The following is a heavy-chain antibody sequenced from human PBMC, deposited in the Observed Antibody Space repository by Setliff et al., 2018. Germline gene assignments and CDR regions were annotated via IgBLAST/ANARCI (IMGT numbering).Heavy chain of an antibody. CDR1: GDSISDAS. Sequence: SETLSLTCSVSGDSISDASIMAWIRQPPGKGLEFIGYVFYNGAAKYDPSLKSRVTMSVDTSKTQFSLKLNSMTTADTAVYYCARGGTYRYFDYWGQGALVTVSS. CDR2: VFYNGAA. J-gene: IGHJ4*02. V-gene: IGHV4-59*01. CDR3: ARGGTYRYFDY.